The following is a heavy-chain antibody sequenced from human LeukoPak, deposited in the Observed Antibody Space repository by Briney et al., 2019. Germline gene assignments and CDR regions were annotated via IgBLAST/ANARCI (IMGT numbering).Heavy chain of an antibody. CDR3: ARDLFSTTYYYMDV. CDR2: INAGNGNT. J-gene: IGHJ6*03. Sequence: GASVKVSCKASGYTFTSYDINWVRQAPGQRLEWMGWINAGNGNTKYSQEFQGRVTITRDTSASTAYMELSSLRSEDMAVYYCARDLFSTTYYYMDVWGKGTTVTVSS. D-gene: IGHD1-26*01. V-gene: IGHV1-3*03. CDR1: GYTFTSYD.